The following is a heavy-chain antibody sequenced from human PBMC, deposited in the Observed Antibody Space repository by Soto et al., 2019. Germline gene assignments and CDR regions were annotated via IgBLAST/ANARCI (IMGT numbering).Heavy chain of an antibody. Sequence: QVPLVESGGGVVPPGGSLRVSCVASGFTFSSYNMHWVRQAPGEGLEWVAVISFDGANTFYADSVKGRFTISRDISRDTLYLQMSSLRDEDTAIYYCARDGYNRGGFDYWGQGTLVTVSS. CDR2: ISFDGANT. CDR3: ARDGYNRGGFDY. J-gene: IGHJ4*02. D-gene: IGHD3-10*01. CDR1: GFTFSSYN. V-gene: IGHV3-30-3*01.